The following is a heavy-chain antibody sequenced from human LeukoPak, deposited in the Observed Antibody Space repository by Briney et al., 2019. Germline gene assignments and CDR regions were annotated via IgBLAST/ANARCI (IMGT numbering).Heavy chain of an antibody. J-gene: IGHJ4*02. CDR3: ARHRGYYDSGGSHY. CDR1: GGSISSSSYY. CDR2: IYHTERT. Sequence: SETLSLTCTVSGGSISSSSYYWGWIRQPPGKGLEWIGSIYHTERTYYSPSLKSRVTISVDTSKNQFSLKLSSMTAADTAVYYCARHRGYYDSGGSHYWGQGTLVTVSS. D-gene: IGHD3-22*01. V-gene: IGHV4-39*01.